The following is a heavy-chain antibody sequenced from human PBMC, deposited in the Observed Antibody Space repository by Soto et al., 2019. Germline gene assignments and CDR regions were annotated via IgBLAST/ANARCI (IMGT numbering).Heavy chain of an antibody. D-gene: IGHD2-2*01. CDR3: AKDLTRTGSGFDN. CDR2: LTSSGAGT. J-gene: IGHJ4*02. CDR1: GFTFTNYA. V-gene: IGHV3-23*01. Sequence: GGSLRLSCAASGFTFTNYAMSWVRQAPGKGLEWVSLLTSSGAGTYYGDSVKGRFTISRDNSENALYLQMNSLRAEDTAVYYCAKDLTRTGSGFDNWGQGTLVTVSS.